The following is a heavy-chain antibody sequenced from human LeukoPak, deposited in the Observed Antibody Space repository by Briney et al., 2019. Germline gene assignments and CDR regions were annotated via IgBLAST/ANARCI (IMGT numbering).Heavy chain of an antibody. V-gene: IGHV4-39*07. CDR1: GGSISSSSYY. CDR2: IYYSGST. Sequence: PSQTLSLTCTVSGGSISSSSYYWGWIRQPPGKGLEWIGSIYYSGSTYYNPSLKSRVTISVDTSKNQFSLKLSSVTAADTAVYYCARADYGGNSPLDYWGQGTLVTVSS. D-gene: IGHD4-23*01. CDR3: ARADYGGNSPLDY. J-gene: IGHJ4*02.